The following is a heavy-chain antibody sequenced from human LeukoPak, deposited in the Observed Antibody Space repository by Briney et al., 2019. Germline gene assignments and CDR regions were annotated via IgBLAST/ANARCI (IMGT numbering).Heavy chain of an antibody. V-gene: IGHV3-15*01. Sequence: GGSLRLSCAASGFTFSNAWMSWVRQAPGKGLEWVGRIKSKTDGGTTDYAAPVKGRFTISRDDSKNTLYLQMNSLKTEDTAVYYCTTTIFGVVIEGFDYWGQGTLVTVSS. CDR1: GFTFSNAW. J-gene: IGHJ4*02. D-gene: IGHD3-3*01. CDR3: TTTIFGVVIEGFDY. CDR2: IKSKTDGGTT.